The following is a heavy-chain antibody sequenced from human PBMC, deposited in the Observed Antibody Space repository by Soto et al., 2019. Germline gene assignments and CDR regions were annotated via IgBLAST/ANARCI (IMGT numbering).Heavy chain of an antibody. CDR2: IYYSGST. Sequence: SETLALTCAVSGGCITSRRDYWGWIRQPPGKGLEWIGSIYYSGSTYYNPSLKSRVTISVDTSKNQFSLKLSSVTAADTAVYYCARRGRAAAGTFDYWGQGTLVTVSS. D-gene: IGHD6-13*01. CDR3: ARRGRAAAGTFDY. V-gene: IGHV4-39*01. CDR1: GGCITSRRDY. J-gene: IGHJ4*02.